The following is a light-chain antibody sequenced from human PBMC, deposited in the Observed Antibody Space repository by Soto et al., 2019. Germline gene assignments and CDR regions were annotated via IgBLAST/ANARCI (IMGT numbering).Light chain of an antibody. CDR2: DVS. Sequence: QSALTQPPSVSGSPGQSVAISCTGTSSDVGGSNGVSWYQQPPGTAPKLMIYDVSNRPSGVPDRFSGSKSGTTASLTISGLQAEDEGDYYCSSYTSSSTYVFGTGTKLTVL. V-gene: IGLV2-18*02. CDR1: SSDVGGSNG. J-gene: IGLJ1*01. CDR3: SSYTSSSTYV.